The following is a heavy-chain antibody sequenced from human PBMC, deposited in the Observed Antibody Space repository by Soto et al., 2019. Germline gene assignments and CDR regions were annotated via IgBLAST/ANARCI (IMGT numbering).Heavy chain of an antibody. V-gene: IGHV3-23*01. CDR2: ISGSGGST. D-gene: IGHD3-10*01. CDR3: AKDLGYYGSGSLFDY. Sequence: EVQLLESGGGLVQPGGSLRLSCAASGFTFSSYAMSWVRQAPGKGLEWVSAISGSGGSTYYADSVKGRFTISRDNSKNTLYLQMNSLRAEDTAVYYCAKDLGYYGSGSLFDYWGQGTLVTVAS. CDR1: GFTFSSYA. J-gene: IGHJ4*02.